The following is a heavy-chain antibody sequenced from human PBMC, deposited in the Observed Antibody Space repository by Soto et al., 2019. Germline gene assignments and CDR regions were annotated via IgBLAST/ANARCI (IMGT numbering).Heavy chain of an antibody. Sequence: SETLSLTCTVSGGSISSSGCYWGWIRQPPGKGLEWIGSIYYSGSTYYNPSLKSRVTISVDTSKNQFSLKLSSVTAADTAVYYCARDTHSRQYNWFDPWGQGTLVTVSS. V-gene: IGHV4-39*01. CDR2: IYYSGST. CDR1: GGSISSSGCY. D-gene: IGHD6-13*01. J-gene: IGHJ5*02. CDR3: ARDTHSRQYNWFDP.